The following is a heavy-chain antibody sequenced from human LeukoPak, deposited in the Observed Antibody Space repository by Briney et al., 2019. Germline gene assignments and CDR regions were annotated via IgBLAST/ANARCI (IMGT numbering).Heavy chain of an antibody. Sequence: GGSLRLSCAASGFTFSSYAMHWVRQAPGKGLEYVSAINSNGGSTYYANSVKGRFTISRDNSKNTLYLQMGSLRAEDMAVYYCARDGSGWYMYYYYMDVWGKGTTVTVSS. J-gene: IGHJ6*03. D-gene: IGHD6-19*01. V-gene: IGHV3-64*01. CDR1: GFTFSSYA. CDR2: INSNGGST. CDR3: ARDGSGWYMYYYYMDV.